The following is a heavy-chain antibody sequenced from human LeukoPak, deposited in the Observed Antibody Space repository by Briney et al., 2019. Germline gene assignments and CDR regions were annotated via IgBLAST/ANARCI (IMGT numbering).Heavy chain of an antibody. V-gene: IGHV3-7*01. CDR2: INQYGNEK. CDR1: GFTFSTYW. CDR3: ARVGLITNDY. J-gene: IGHJ4*02. Sequence: PGGSLRLSCAASGFTFSTYWMTWVRQAPGKGLEWVANINQYGNEKYYVDSVKGRFAVSRDNAKNSLYLQINSPRAEDSAVYLCARVGLITNDYWGQGTLVTVSS. D-gene: IGHD3-22*01.